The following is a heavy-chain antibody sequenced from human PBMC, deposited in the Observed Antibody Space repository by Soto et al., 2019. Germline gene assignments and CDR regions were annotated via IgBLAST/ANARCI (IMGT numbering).Heavy chain of an antibody. V-gene: IGHV1-46*01. D-gene: IGHD5-12*01. CDR3: ARGWYAMVATHLDY. J-gene: IGHJ4*02. CDR2: INPSAGST. Sequence: QVQLVQSGAEVKKPGASVKVSCKASGYTFTNYYIHWVRQAPGQGLEWMGIINPSAGSTSYAQKFEGRVAMTRDTSTSTVRMQLSSLRSADTAVYYCARGWYAMVATHLDYWGQGTLVTVSS. CDR1: GYTFTNYY.